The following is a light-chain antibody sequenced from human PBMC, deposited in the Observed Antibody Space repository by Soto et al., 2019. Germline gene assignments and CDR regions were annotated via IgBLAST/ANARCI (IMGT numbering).Light chain of an antibody. V-gene: IGLV1-40*01. CDR3: QSWDTSLSGSV. J-gene: IGLJ2*01. CDR2: GST. Sequence: QSVLTQPPSVSGAPGQRVTISCTGSTSNIGAGYDVHWYQQLPGTAPKLLIYGSTNRPSGVPDRFSGSKSGTSGSLAISGLQTEDEADYYCQSWDTSLSGSVFGGGTKLTVL. CDR1: TSNIGAGYD.